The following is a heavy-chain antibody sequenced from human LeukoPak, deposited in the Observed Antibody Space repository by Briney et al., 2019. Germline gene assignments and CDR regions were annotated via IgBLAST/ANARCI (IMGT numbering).Heavy chain of an antibody. D-gene: IGHD6-6*01. J-gene: IGHJ4*02. Sequence: PSETLSLTCAVYGGSFSGYYWSWIRQPPGKGLEWIGEINHSGSTNYNPSLKSRVTISVDTSKNQFSLKLSSVTAADTAVYYCARGPGDVAAARTRRTTFDYWGQGTLVTVSS. CDR2: INHSGST. V-gene: IGHV4-34*01. CDR3: ARGPGDVAAARTRRTTFDY. CDR1: GGSFSGYY.